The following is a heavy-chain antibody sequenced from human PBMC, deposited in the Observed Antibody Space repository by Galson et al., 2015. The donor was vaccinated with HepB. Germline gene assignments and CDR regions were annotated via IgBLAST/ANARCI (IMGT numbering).Heavy chain of an antibody. CDR3: AREYSGSHHDY. CDR1: GFTFDDHA. J-gene: IGHJ4*02. V-gene: IGHV3-9*01. D-gene: IGHD1-26*01. Sequence: SLRLSCAASGFTFDDHAMHWVRQAPGKGLEWVSGISWNSGSTGYADSVKGRFTISRDNAKKSLYLQMNSLRAEDTAMYYCAREYSGSHHDYWGQGTLVTVSS. CDR2: ISWNSGST.